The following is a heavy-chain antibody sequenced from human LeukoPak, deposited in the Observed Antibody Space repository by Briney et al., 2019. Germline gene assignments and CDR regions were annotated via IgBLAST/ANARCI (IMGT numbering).Heavy chain of an antibody. Sequence: ASVKVSCKASGGTFSSYAISWVRQAPGQGLEWMGRIIPILGIANYAQKFRGRVTITADKSTSTAYMELSSLRSEDTAVYYCARDLLGATIAQTAPEYNWFDPWGQGTLVAVSS. D-gene: IGHD5-24*01. CDR1: GGTFSSYA. CDR2: IIPILGIA. J-gene: IGHJ5*02. CDR3: ARDLLGATIAQTAPEYNWFDP. V-gene: IGHV1-69*04.